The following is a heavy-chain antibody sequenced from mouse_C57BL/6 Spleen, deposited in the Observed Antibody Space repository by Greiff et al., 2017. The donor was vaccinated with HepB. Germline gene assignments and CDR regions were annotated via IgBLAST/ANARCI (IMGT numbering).Heavy chain of an antibody. CDR1: GYAFSSSW. CDR3: ASCYYYGSTHYYAMDD. J-gene: IGHJ4*01. CDR2: IYPGDGDT. D-gene: IGHD1-1*01. Sequence: VQLQQSGPELVKPGASVKISCKASGYAFSSSWMNWVKQRPGKGLEWVGRIYPGDGDTNYNGKFKGKATLTADKSSSTAYMQLSILTSEDSEVYLCASCYYYGSTHYYAMDDWGQGTSVTVSS. V-gene: IGHV1-82*01.